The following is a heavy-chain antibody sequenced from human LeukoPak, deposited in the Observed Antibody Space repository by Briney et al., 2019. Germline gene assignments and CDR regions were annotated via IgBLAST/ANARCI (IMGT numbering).Heavy chain of an antibody. CDR2: IKQDGSEK. CDR3: VRDRGTYYYDSTSHYDAFDV. Sequence: GGSLRLSCVASGFTFRTYWMSWVRQAPGEGLEWGAAIKQDGSEKYYVDSVKGRFTICRDNAKNSLFLQMNSLRGDDTAMFYCVRDRGTYYYDSTSHYDAFDVWGQGTLVTVSS. D-gene: IGHD3-22*01. V-gene: IGHV3-7*01. J-gene: IGHJ3*01. CDR1: GFTFRTYW.